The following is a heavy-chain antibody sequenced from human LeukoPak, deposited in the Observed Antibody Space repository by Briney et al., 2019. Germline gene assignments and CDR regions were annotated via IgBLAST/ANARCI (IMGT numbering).Heavy chain of an antibody. V-gene: IGHV1-18*01. CDR1: GYTFTSYG. J-gene: IGHJ6*03. CDR2: ISAYNGNT. Sequence: ASVKVSCKASGYTFTSYGINWVRQAPGQGLEWMGWISAYNGNTNYAQKLQGRVTMTTDTSTSTAYMELRSLRSEDTAVYYCARICGYYYYYYMDVWGKGTTVTISS. D-gene: IGHD2-21*01. CDR3: ARICGYYYYYYMDV.